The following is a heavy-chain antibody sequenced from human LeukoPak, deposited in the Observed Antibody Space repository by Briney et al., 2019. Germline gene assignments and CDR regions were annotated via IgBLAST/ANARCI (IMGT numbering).Heavy chain of an antibody. J-gene: IGHJ4*02. V-gene: IGHV1-2*06. Sequence: GASVKVSCKASGYTFTGYYMHWVRQAPGQGLECMRPINPNSGGTNYAQKFQGRVTMTRDTSISTAYMELSRLRSDDTAVYYCARDFLPGIAAAGDLFDYWGQGTLVTVSS. CDR3: ARDFLPGIAAAGDLFDY. D-gene: IGHD6-13*01. CDR1: GYTFTGYY. CDR2: INPNSGGT.